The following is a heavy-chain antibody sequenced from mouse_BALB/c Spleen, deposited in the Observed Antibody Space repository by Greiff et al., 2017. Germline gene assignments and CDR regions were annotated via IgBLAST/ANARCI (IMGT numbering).Heavy chain of an antibody. J-gene: IGHJ2*01. V-gene: IGHV2-6-7*01. CDR2: IWGDGST. D-gene: IGHD2-14*01. CDR3: AKTSRYDAYFDY. CDR1: GFSLTGYG. Sequence: QVQLQQSGPGLVAPSQSLSITCTVSGFSLTGYGVNWVRQPPGKGLEWLGMIWGDGSTDYNSALKSRLSISKDNSKSQVFLKMNSLQTDDTAMYYCAKTSRYDAYFDYWGQGTTLTVSS.